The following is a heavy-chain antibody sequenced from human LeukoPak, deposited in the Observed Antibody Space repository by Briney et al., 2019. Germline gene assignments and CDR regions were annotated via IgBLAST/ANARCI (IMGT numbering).Heavy chain of an antibody. CDR2: IYYSGST. CDR1: GGSISSYY. CDR3: ARDGSYGAEYFQH. D-gene: IGHD1-26*01. J-gene: IGHJ1*01. Sequence: SETLSLTCTVSGGSISSYYWSWIRQPPGKGLEWIGSIYYSGSTYYNPPLKSRVTISVDTSKNQFSLKLSSVTAADTAVYYCARDGSYGAEYFQHWGQGTLVTVSS. V-gene: IGHV4-59*01.